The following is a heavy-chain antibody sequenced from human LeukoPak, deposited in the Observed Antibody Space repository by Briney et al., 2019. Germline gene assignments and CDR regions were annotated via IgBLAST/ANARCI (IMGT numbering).Heavy chain of an antibody. CDR3: AKHRFESGGYHSTD. V-gene: IGHV3-21*04. CDR2: ISSSSSYI. Sequence: GGSLRLSCAASGFTFSSYSMNWVRQAPGKGLEWVSSISSSSSYIYYADSVKGRFTISRDNAKNSLYLQMNSLRDEDTAVYYCAKHRFESGGYHSTDWGQGTLVTVSS. D-gene: IGHD3-22*01. J-gene: IGHJ4*02. CDR1: GFTFSSYS.